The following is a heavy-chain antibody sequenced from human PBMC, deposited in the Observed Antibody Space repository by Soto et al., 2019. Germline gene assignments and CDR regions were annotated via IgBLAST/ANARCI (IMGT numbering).Heavy chain of an antibody. V-gene: IGHV3-23*01. CDR3: AKDHKTTVTSWGYFDY. Sequence: GGSLRLSCAASGFTFNNYAMNWVRQAPGKGLEWVSGISGSGGSTYYADSVKGRFTISRDNSENTLYLQMNSLRAEDTAVYYCAKDHKTTVTSWGYFDYWGQGTLVTVSS. CDR1: GFTFNNYA. D-gene: IGHD4-17*01. J-gene: IGHJ4*02. CDR2: ISGSGGST.